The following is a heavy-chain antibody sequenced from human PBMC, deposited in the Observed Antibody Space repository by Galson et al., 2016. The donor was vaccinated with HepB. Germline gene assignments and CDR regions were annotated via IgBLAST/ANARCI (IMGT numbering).Heavy chain of an antibody. V-gene: IGHV4-59*01. CDR1: GGSISYYY. Sequence: SETLSFTCSVSGGSISYYYWSWIRQPPGKGLEWIGYIYYSGSTKYNPSLKSRVTISVDTSKNQFSLKLSSVTAADTAVYYCARGSRTMIVYWGQGTLVTVSS. CDR2: IYYSGST. CDR3: ARGSRTMIVY. D-gene: IGHD3-22*01. J-gene: IGHJ4*02.